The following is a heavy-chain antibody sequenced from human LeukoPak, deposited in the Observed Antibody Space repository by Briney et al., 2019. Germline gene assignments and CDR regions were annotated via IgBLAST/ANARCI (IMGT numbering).Heavy chain of an antibody. V-gene: IGHV3-7*01. CDR2: INQDGSEK. CDR1: GFTFRSYW. CDR3: ARGSGGSHLDY. Sequence: GGSLRLSCAASGFTFRSYWMSWVRQAPGKGLEWVANINQDGSEKYYGDSVKGRFTISRDNAKNSLYLQMNSLRAEDTAVYYCARGSGGSHLDYWGQGTLVTVSS. J-gene: IGHJ4*02. D-gene: IGHD2-15*01.